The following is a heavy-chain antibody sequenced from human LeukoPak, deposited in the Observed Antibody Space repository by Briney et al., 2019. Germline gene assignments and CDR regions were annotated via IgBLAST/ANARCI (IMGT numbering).Heavy chain of an antibody. Sequence: SETLSLTCTVSGGSISSYYWSWIRQPPGKGLEWIGYIYYSGSTNYNPALKSRVTISVDTSKNQFSLKLSSVTAADTAVYYCARAPTIFGVVIFYFDYWGQGTLVTVSS. CDR3: ARAPTIFGVVIFYFDY. D-gene: IGHD3-3*01. V-gene: IGHV4-59*01. CDR2: IYYSGST. J-gene: IGHJ4*02. CDR1: GGSISSYY.